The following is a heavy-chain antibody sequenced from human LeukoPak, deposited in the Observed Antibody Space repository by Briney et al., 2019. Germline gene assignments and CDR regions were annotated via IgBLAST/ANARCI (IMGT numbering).Heavy chain of an antibody. CDR3: AREAVAGRGIDY. Sequence: PSETLSVTCTVPGGSISSYYWSWIRQPPGKGLEWIGYIYYSGSTNYNPSLKSRVTISVDTSKNQFSLKLSSVTAADTAVYYCAREAVAGRGIDYRGQGTLVTVSS. J-gene: IGHJ4*02. V-gene: IGHV4-59*01. CDR2: IYYSGST. D-gene: IGHD6-19*01. CDR1: GGSISSYY.